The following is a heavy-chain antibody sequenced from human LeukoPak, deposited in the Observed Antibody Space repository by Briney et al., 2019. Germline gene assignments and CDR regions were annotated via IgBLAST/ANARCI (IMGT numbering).Heavy chain of an antibody. CDR1: GFTLRNYA. J-gene: IGHJ6*02. V-gene: IGHV3-53*01. CDR2: IYSGGST. CDR3: ARVSRNYYGMDV. D-gene: IGHD5/OR15-5a*01. Sequence: PGGSLRLSCAASGFTLRNYAMSWVRQAPGKGLEWVSVIYSGGSTYYADSVKGRFTISRDNSKNTLYLQMNSLRAEDTAVYYCARVSRNYYGMDVWGQGTTVTVSS.